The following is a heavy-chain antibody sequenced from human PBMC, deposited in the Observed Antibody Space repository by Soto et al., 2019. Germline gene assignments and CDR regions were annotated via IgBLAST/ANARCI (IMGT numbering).Heavy chain of an antibody. V-gene: IGHV3-23*01. Sequence: EVQLLESGGGLVQPGGSLRLSCAASGFTFSSYAIHWVRQAPGEGLEWVSGISGSGDSTSYTDSVKGRFTISRDNSKNTLNLQMNSLRAEDTAVYYCAKVTWQLVHTPYFHYWGQGTLVTVSS. CDR3: AKVTWQLVHTPYFHY. J-gene: IGHJ4*02. CDR1: GFTFSSYA. D-gene: IGHD6-6*01. CDR2: ISGSGDST.